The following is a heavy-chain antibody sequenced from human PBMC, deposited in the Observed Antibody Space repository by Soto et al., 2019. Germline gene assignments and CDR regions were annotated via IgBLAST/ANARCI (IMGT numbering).Heavy chain of an antibody. D-gene: IGHD6-19*01. V-gene: IGHV1-69*06. CDR3: ARGDSSGWYPYYWYFDL. J-gene: IGHJ2*01. CDR2: IIPIFGTG. Sequence: QVQLVQSGAEVKKPGSSVKVSCKASGGTFSSYAISWVRQAPGQGLEWMGGIIPIFGTGNYAQKFQGRVTITADKCTSTAYMELSSLRSEDTAVYYCARGDSSGWYPYYWYFDLWGRGTLVTVSS. CDR1: GGTFSSYA.